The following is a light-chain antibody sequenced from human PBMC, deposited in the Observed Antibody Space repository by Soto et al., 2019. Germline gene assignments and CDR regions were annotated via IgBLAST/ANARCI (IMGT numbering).Light chain of an antibody. CDR2: GVN. Sequence: QSALPQPASVSGSPGQSITVSCTGSSSDFGDDKYVSWYQQQPGKGPNLLIYGVNSRPSGISNRFSGSKSGNTASLTISGLQVEDEAEYFCGSFTTSRIWVFGGGTKVTVL. CDR1: SSDFGDDKY. J-gene: IGLJ3*02. V-gene: IGLV2-14*01. CDR3: GSFTTSRIWV.